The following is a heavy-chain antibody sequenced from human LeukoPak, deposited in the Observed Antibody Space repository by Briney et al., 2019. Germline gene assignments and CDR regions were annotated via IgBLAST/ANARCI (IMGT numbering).Heavy chain of an antibody. CDR2: ISSSSSYI. CDR1: GFTFSSYS. CDR3: ASSGADFWSGYLSSSDY. D-gene: IGHD3-3*01. Sequence: PGGSLRLSCAASGFTFSSYSMNWVRQAPGKGLEWVSSISSSSSYIYYADSVKGRFTISRDNAKNSLYLQMNSLRAEDTAVYYCASSGADFWSGYLSSSDYWGQGTLVTVSS. V-gene: IGHV3-21*01. J-gene: IGHJ4*02.